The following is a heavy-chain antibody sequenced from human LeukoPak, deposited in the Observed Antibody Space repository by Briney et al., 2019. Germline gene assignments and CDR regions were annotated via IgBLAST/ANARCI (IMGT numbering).Heavy chain of an antibody. V-gene: IGHV3-23*01. CDR1: GFTFSSYA. CDR3: APLTTQGRAFDI. J-gene: IGHJ3*02. Sequence: GGSLRLSCAASGFTFSSYAMSWVRQAPGKGLEWVSAISGSGGSTYYADSVKGRFTISRDNARNSLYLQMNSLRAEDTAVYYCAPLTTQGRAFDIWGQGTMVTVSS. D-gene: IGHD1-14*01. CDR2: ISGSGGST.